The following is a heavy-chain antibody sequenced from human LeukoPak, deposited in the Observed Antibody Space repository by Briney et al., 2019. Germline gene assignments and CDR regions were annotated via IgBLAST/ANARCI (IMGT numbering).Heavy chain of an antibody. J-gene: IGHJ4*02. CDR3: AIRLVGDYGRY. V-gene: IGHV3-23*01. CDR2: ISGNGGST. D-gene: IGHD4-17*01. CDR1: GFTFSSYG. Sequence: GGSLRLSCAASGFTFSSYGMSWVRQAPGKGLEWVSAISGNGGSTYYADSVKGRFTISRDNSENTLYLQMNSLRAEDTALYYCAIRLVGDYGRYWGQGTLVTVSS.